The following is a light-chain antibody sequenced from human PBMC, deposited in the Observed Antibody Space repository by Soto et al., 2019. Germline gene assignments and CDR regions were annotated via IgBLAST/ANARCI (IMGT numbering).Light chain of an antibody. CDR2: EVN. CDR1: SSDVGSYNL. V-gene: IGLV2-23*02. Sequence: QSALTQPASVSGSPGQSITISCTGTSSDVGSYNLVSWYQQHPGKAPKFMIYEVNKRPSGVSNRFSGSKSGNTASLTISGLQAEDEADYYCCSYVGISTWVFGGGTKLTVL. J-gene: IGLJ2*01. CDR3: CSYVGISTWV.